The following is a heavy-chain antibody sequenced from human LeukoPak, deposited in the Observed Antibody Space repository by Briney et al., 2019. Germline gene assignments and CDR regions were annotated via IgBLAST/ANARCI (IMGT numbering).Heavy chain of an antibody. CDR1: GGSISSGGYS. Sequence: SQTLSLTCAVSGGSISSGGYSWSWIRQPPGKGLEWIGYIYHSGSTYYNPSLKSRVTISVDRSKNQFSLKLSSVTAADTAVYYCSRGYGDSEGHYFDYWGQGTLVTVSS. J-gene: IGHJ4*02. CDR3: SRGYGDSEGHYFDY. V-gene: IGHV4-30-2*01. CDR2: IYHSGST. D-gene: IGHD4-17*01.